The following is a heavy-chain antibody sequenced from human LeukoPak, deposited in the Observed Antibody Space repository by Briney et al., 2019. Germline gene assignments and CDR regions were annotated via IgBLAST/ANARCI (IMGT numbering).Heavy chain of an antibody. Sequence: ASVKVSCKATGYTFTNYYIHWVRQAPGQGLEWMGGIIPIFGTANYAQKFQGRVTMTEDTSTDTAYMELSSLRSEDTAVYYCATSLYIVGATYFDYWGQGTLVTVSS. J-gene: IGHJ4*02. CDR2: IIPIFGTA. V-gene: IGHV1-69*06. D-gene: IGHD1-26*01. CDR1: GYTFTNYY. CDR3: ATSLYIVGATYFDY.